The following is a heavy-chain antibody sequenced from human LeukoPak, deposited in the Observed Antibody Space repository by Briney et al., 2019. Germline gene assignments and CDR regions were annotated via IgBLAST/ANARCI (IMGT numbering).Heavy chain of an antibody. D-gene: IGHD2-2*01. CDR3: ARDRYCSSTSCYYHDAFDI. Sequence: ASVKVSCKASGGTFSSYAISWVRQAPGQGLEWMGGIIPIFGTANYAQKFQGRVTITADESTRTAYMELSSLRSEDTAVYYCARDRYCSSTSCYYHDAFDIWGQGTMVTVSS. V-gene: IGHV1-69*13. CDR2: IIPIFGTA. CDR1: GGTFSSYA. J-gene: IGHJ3*02.